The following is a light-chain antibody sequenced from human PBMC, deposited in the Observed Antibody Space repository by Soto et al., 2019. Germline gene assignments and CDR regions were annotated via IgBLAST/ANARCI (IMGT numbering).Light chain of an antibody. CDR1: QTISTD. CDR3: QHYKSWPWT. J-gene: IGKJ1*01. V-gene: IGKV3-15*01. Sequence: EIVMTQSPATLSVSPGERATLSCRASQTISTDLAWYQQKPGQAPRLLIYGASTRATTFPARFSGGGSGTEFTLTISSLQSEHFAVYYCQHYKSWPWTFGQGTKVDIK. CDR2: GAS.